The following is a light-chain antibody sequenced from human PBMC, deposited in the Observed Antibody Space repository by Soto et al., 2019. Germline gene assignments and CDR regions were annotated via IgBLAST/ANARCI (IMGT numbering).Light chain of an antibody. J-gene: IGLJ1*01. CDR2: EVS. CDR1: SSDVGGYNS. CDR3: NAYRHITTLV. V-gene: IGLV2-14*01. Sequence: QSVLTQPASVSGSPGQSITISCTGTSSDVGGYNSVSWFQQHPSKAPKLSIYEVSHRPSGVSIRFSGSKSGNTASLTISGLQAEDEADYYWNAYRHITTLVFGTGTKVTGL.